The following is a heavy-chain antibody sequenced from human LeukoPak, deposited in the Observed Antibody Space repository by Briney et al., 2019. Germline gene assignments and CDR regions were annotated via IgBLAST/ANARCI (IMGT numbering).Heavy chain of an antibody. J-gene: IGHJ4*02. CDR2: IYTSGST. D-gene: IGHD3-22*01. Sequence: SETLSLTCTGSGGSISSYYWSWIRQPAGKGLEWIGRIYTSGSTNYNPSLKSRVTMSVDTSKNQFSLKLSSVTAADTAVYYCARDGYYYDSSGYYEKMYYFGYWGREPWSPSPQ. CDR1: GGSISSYY. CDR3: ARDGYYYDSSGYYEKMYYFGY. V-gene: IGHV4-4*07.